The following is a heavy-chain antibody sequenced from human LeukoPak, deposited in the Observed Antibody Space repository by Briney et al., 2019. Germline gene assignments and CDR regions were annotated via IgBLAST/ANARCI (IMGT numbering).Heavy chain of an antibody. CDR3: AKDIGAVAGNTDY. CDR1: GFAFSSYA. J-gene: IGHJ4*02. D-gene: IGHD6-19*01. V-gene: IGHV3-30*10. Sequence: GGSLRLSCAASGFAFSSYAMHWVRQAPGKGLEWVAVISFDGSNTYYTDSVKGRFTISRDNSKNTLYLQMNSLRAEDTAVYYCAKDIGAVAGNTDYWGQGTLVTVSS. CDR2: ISFDGSNT.